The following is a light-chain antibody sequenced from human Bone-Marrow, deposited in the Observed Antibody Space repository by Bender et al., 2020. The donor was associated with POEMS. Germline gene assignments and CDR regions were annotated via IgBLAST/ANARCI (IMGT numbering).Light chain of an antibody. V-gene: IGLV2-23*02. J-gene: IGLJ2*01. CDR1: SSDVGNYNL. CDR2: EDS. Sequence: QSALTQPASVSGSPGQSITISCTGTSSDVGNYNLVSWYQQHPGSAPKLIMYEDSKRPSAVSDRFSGSKSGSTASLTISGLQSEDEADYYCCSYAPSTTFVFGGGTKVTVL. CDR3: CSYAPSTTFV.